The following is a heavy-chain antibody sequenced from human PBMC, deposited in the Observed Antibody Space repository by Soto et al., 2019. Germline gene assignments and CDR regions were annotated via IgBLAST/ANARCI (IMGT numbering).Heavy chain of an antibody. CDR3: TRGDAAVSGDLY. D-gene: IGHD6-19*01. Sequence: AETLSLTCTVSGESITTSNWLRWFRQPPGGGLEWIGEIYHRGTTNYNPSLKSRATISLDKSKNQFSLKVKSVTAADTAMYYCTRGDAAVSGDLYWGQGTLVTVSS. V-gene: IGHV4-4*02. CDR2: IYHRGTT. J-gene: IGHJ4*02. CDR1: GESITTSNW.